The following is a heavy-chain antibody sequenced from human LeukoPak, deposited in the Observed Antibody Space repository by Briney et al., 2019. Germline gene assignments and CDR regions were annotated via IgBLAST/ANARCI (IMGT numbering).Heavy chain of an antibody. D-gene: IGHD5-12*01. J-gene: IGHJ4*02. V-gene: IGHV4-39*01. CDR3: ARPGERHYNGYYPFDY. CDR1: GGSISSSSYY. CDR2: IYYSGNT. Sequence: SETLSLTCTVSGGSISSSSYYWGWIRQPPGKGLEWIGSIYYSGNTYYYPSLKSRVTISVDTSKNQFSLKLTSVTAADTAVYYCARPGERHYNGYYPFDYWGQGALVTVSS.